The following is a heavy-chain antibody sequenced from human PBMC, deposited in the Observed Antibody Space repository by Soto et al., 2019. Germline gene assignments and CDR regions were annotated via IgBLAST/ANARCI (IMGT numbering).Heavy chain of an antibody. J-gene: IGHJ4*02. Sequence: EVQLVESGGGLVEPGGSLRLSCAASGFTFCGAWMNWVXQAPGKGLEWVGRVKSKVDGGSIDYAAPVRGRFTISRDDSRNTVDLQMNSLSAEDSAMYYCSADLPDWGAYAFDYWGQGTLVTVSS. D-gene: IGHD3-16*01. V-gene: IGHV3-15*07. CDR3: SADLPDWGAYAFDY. CDR2: VKSKVDGGSI. CDR1: GFTFCGAW.